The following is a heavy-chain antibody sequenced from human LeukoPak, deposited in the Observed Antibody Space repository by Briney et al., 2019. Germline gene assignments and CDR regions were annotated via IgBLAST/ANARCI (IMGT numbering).Heavy chain of an antibody. Sequence: GGSLRLSCAASGFTFSSYDMHWVRQATGKGLEWVSAIGTAGDTYYPGSVKGRFTISRENAKNSLYLQMNSLRAGDTAVYYCARLGNNYYDSSGYLGGAFDIWGQGTMVTVSS. V-gene: IGHV3-13*01. D-gene: IGHD3-22*01. J-gene: IGHJ3*02. CDR1: GFTFSSYD. CDR2: IGTAGDT. CDR3: ARLGNNYYDSSGYLGGAFDI.